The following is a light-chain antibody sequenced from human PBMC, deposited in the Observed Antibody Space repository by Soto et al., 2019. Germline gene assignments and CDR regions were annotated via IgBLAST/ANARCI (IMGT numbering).Light chain of an antibody. CDR3: QHFKSFPIT. J-gene: IGKJ5*01. CDR1: QSVSSSY. Sequence: IVLTQSPGTLSLSPGERATLSCSASQSVSSSYLAWYQQKPGQAPRLLIYGASSRATGIPDRFSGSGSGTDCTLTISSLQPEDVATYYCQHFKSFPITLGQGTRLEI. V-gene: IGKV3-20*01. CDR2: GAS.